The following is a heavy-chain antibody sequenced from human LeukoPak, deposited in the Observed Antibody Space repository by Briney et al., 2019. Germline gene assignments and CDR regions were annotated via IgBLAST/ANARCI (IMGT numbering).Heavy chain of an antibody. Sequence: GGSLRLYCAAPGFTFSSYAMSWVRQAPGKGLEGVSAISGSGGSTYYADSGKGRFTISRDNSKNTLYLQMNSLRAEDTAVYYRAKDWAITMIVDAFDIWGQGTMVTVSS. D-gene: IGHD3-22*01. V-gene: IGHV3-23*01. J-gene: IGHJ3*02. CDR3: AKDWAITMIVDAFDI. CDR1: GFTFSSYA. CDR2: ISGSGGST.